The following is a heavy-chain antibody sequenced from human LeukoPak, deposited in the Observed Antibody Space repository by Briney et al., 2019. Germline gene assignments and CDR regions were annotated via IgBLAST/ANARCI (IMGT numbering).Heavy chain of an antibody. J-gene: IGHJ3*02. CDR2: IYSSGST. CDR3: ARLILLVGIPEAFDI. Sequence: SETLSLTCTLSGGSITNYFWTWIRQPPGQGLEWIGNIYSSGSTNYSPTLKSRVTISVDTSKKQFSLKLRSVTAADTAVYYCARLILLVGIPEAFDIWGQGTMVTVS. D-gene: IGHD2-21*01. V-gene: IGHV4-59*08. CDR1: GGSITNYF.